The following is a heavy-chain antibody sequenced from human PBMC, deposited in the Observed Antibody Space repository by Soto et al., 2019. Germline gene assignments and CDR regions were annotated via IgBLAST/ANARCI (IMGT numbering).Heavy chain of an antibody. D-gene: IGHD6-6*01. CDR3: ASTLGIAPRGYYYYYGMDV. J-gene: IGHJ6*02. Sequence: RXAVKLACNASGGTFISYAIIWVRQAPGQGLEWMGGIIPIFGTANYTQKFQGRVTITADESTSTAYMGLSSLRSEDTAVYYCASTLGIAPRGYYYYYGMDVWGQGTTVTASS. CDR1: GGTFISYA. CDR2: IIPIFGTA. V-gene: IGHV1-69*01.